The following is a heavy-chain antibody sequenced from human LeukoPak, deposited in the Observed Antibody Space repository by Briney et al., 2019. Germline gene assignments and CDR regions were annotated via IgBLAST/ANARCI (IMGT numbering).Heavy chain of an antibody. CDR3: ARATGTRLFGFFDY. V-gene: IGHV6-1*03. D-gene: IGHD1-7*01. J-gene: IGHJ4*02. Sequence: SQTLSLTCAICGDSVSSNSAAWNWLRQSPSRGLEWLGRTYYRSKWYNDYAVSVKSCITINPDTSKNQFSLQLNSVTPEDTAVYYCARATGTRLFGFFDYWGQGTLVTVSS. CDR1: GDSVSSNSAA. CDR2: TYYRSKWYN.